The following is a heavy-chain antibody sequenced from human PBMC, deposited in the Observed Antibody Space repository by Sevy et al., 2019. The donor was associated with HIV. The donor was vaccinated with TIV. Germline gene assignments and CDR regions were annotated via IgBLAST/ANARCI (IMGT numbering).Heavy chain of an antibody. CDR3: AALNGFWSGDLLY. D-gene: IGHD3-3*01. V-gene: IGHV3-23*01. CDR2: ISGGVGST. CDR1: GFTFSIYA. Sequence: GGSLRLSCAASGFTFSIYAMSWVRQAPGKGLEWVSAISGGVGSTYYAGSVKGRFTISRDNSKNTLYLQMNSLRAEDTAVYYCAALNGFWSGDLLYWGQGTLVTVSS. J-gene: IGHJ4*02.